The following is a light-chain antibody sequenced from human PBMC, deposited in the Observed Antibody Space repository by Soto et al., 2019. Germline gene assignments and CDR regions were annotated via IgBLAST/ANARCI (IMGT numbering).Light chain of an antibody. CDR3: SSYTSSSRV. CDR2: EVS. CDR1: SSDVGGYNY. V-gene: IGLV2-14*01. Sequence: QSVLTQPASVSGSPGQSITISCTGTSSDVGGYNYVSWYQQHPGKAPKLMIYEVSNRPSGVSNRFSGSKSGNTASLTISGLQPEDEADYYCSSYTSSSRVFGGGTQLTVL. J-gene: IGLJ3*02.